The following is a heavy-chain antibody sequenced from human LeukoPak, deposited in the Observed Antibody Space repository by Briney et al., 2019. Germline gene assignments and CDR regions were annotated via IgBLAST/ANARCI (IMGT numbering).Heavy chain of an antibody. CDR1: GFTFSSYW. CDR2: INSDGSTT. D-gene: IGHD6-19*01. Sequence: GGSLRLSCAASGFTFSSYWMYWVRQAPGKGLVWVSRINSDGSTTSYADSVKGRFTISRDNAKNTLYLQMNSLRAEDTAVYYCARVIYSGWEGELSDWGQGTLVTVSS. J-gene: IGHJ4*02. CDR3: ARVIYSGWEGELSD. V-gene: IGHV3-74*01.